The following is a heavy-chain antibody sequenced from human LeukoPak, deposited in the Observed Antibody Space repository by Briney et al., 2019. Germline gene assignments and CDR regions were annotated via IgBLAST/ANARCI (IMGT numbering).Heavy chain of an antibody. CDR1: GDSISSYY. CDR3: ARKALPGNWFDP. J-gene: IGHJ5*02. Sequence: SETLSLTCTVSGDSISSYYWSWFRQPPGKGLEWIGPIHASGSTNYNPSLKSRVTMSLDTSKNQFSLNLSSVTAADTAVYYCARKALPGNWFDPWGQGTLVTVSS. CDR2: IHASGST. V-gene: IGHV4-4*07.